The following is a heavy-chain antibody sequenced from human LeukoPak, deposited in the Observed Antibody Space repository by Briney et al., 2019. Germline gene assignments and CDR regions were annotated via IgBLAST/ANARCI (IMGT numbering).Heavy chain of an antibody. V-gene: IGHV3-15*01. J-gene: IGHJ4*02. CDR2: IKRKIDGGTT. D-gene: IGHD1-7*01. CDR1: GFAFSNAW. CDR3: TREDFWNFVM. Sequence: KPGGSLRLSCAASGFAFSNAWMSGGGRAPGKGLEWVGRIKRKIDGGTTDYAADVKGRFTISRDDSKNTLYLQMDSLKTDDTGVYYCTREDFWNFVMWGQGTLVTVSS.